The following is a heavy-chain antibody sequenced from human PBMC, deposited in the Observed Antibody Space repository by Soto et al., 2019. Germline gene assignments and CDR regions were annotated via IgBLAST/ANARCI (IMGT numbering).Heavy chain of an antibody. D-gene: IGHD2-21*02. V-gene: IGHV1-3*05. CDR3: ARSIVVVTALDY. J-gene: IGHJ4*02. CDR2: IDASNGNT. CDR1: GYTFTSYA. Sequence: QVQLVQSGAEEKKPGASVKVSCKASGYTFTSYAMHWVRQAPGQRLEWMGWIDASNGNTKYSQKFQGRVTITRHTAASTAYMALSSLRSEATAVYYCARSIVVVTALDYWGPGTLVTVSS.